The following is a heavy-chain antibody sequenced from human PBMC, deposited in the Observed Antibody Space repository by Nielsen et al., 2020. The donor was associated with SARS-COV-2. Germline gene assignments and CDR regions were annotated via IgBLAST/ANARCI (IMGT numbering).Heavy chain of an antibody. J-gene: IGHJ4*02. Sequence: GESLKLSCAASGFTFSTYAMTWVRQAPGKGLEWVSAISGSGGKTYYADSVKGRFTISRDNSKNTLYLQMGSLSAEDTAVYYCAKERDSRGYYDYWGQGSLVTVSS. V-gene: IGHV3-23*01. CDR2: ISGSGGKT. D-gene: IGHD3-22*01. CDR3: AKERDSRGYYDY. CDR1: GFTFSTYA.